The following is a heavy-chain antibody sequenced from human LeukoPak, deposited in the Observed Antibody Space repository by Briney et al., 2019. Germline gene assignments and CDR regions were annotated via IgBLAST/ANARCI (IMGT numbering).Heavy chain of an antibody. CDR1: GFTFGDYA. CDR3: AKGRESGTSYFCDY. Sequence: PGGSLRLSCAASGFTFGDYAMHWVRQAPGKGLEWVAFIWNDGSNRYYGDSVKGRFTISRDNSKNTLDLQMNSPTPEDTAVYYCAKGRESGTSYFCDYWGQGTLVTVSS. J-gene: IGHJ4*02. V-gene: IGHV3-30*02. D-gene: IGHD2-8*01. CDR2: IWNDGSNR.